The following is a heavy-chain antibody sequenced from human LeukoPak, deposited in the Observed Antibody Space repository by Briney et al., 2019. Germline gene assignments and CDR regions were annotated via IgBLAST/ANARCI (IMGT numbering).Heavy chain of an antibody. CDR1: GYPVNSFY. CDR3: ARERPSSYYFDY. Sequence: ASVKVSCKASGYPVNSFYTHWVRQAPGQGLEWVGIIYPSGGSAGFTQKFQGRVTMTRDTSTSTFYMELSSLRSEDTAVYFCARERPSSYYFDYWGQGTLVTVSS. J-gene: IGHJ4*02. V-gene: IGHV1-46*02. CDR2: IYPSGGSA.